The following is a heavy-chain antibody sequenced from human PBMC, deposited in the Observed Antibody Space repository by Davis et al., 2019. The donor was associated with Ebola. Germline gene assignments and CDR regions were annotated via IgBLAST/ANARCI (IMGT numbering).Heavy chain of an antibody. CDR2: ITWNSGDI. CDR3: ARDDFNTNWHARGTPRSYHFDY. CDR1: GLSFNDYA. J-gene: IGHJ4*02. D-gene: IGHD1-1*01. Sequence: PGGSLRLSCAASGLSFNDYAMHWVRQAPGKGLEWVARITWNSGDIDYADSLKGRFTISRDNAKNSLYLQMNSLRTDDTAFYYCARDDFNTNWHARGTPRSYHFDYWGQGALVTVSS. V-gene: IGHV3-9*01.